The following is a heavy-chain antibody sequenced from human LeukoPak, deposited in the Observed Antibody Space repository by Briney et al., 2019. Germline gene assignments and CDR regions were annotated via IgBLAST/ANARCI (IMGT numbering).Heavy chain of an antibody. CDR1: GFTLSDYY. CDR3: ARRRDFIDY. Sequence: GGSLRLSCAASGFTLSDYYMSWIRQAPGKGLEWVSYSSSSGSTIYYADSVKGRFAISRDDAKNSLYLQMNSLRAEDTAVYYCARRRDFIDYWGQGTLVTVSS. V-gene: IGHV3-11*01. J-gene: IGHJ4*02. CDR2: SSSSGSTI. D-gene: IGHD3/OR15-3a*01.